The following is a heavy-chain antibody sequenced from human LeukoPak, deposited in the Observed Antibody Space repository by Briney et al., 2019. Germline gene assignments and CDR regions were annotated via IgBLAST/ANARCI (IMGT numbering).Heavy chain of an antibody. CDR3: ARVEGVSSVATDPFDY. CDR2: INHSGST. V-gene: IGHV4-34*01. CDR1: GGSFSGYY. Sequence: SETLSLTCAVYGGSFSGYYWSWIRQPPGKGLEWTGEINHSGSTNYNPSLKSRVTISVDTSKNQFSLKLSSVTAADTAVYYCARVEGVSSVATDPFDYWGQGTLVTVSS. J-gene: IGHJ4*02. D-gene: IGHD5-12*01.